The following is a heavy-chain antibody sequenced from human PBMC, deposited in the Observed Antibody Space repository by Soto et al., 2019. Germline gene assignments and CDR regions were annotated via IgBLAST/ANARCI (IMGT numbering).Heavy chain of an antibody. V-gene: IGHV3-30*18. D-gene: IGHD6-19*01. J-gene: IGHJ4*02. CDR1: GLTFSSYG. CDR3: AKAEYSSGWYHFDY. Sequence: GGSLRLSCAASGLTFSSYGMHWVRQAPGKGLEWVAVISYDGSNKYYADSVKGRFTISRDNSKNTLYLQMNSLRAEDTAVYYCAKAEYSSGWYHFDYWGQGTLVTVSS. CDR2: ISYDGSNK.